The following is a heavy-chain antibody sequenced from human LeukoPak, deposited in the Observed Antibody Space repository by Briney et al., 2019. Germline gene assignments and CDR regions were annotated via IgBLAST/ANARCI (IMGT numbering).Heavy chain of an antibody. CDR1: GGSISSGGYY. J-gene: IGHJ4*02. V-gene: IGHV4-31*03. CDR3: GGGDSQGAFDY. CDR2: IYYSGST. Sequence: SETLSLTCTVSGGSISSGGYYWSWIRQHPGTGLEWIGYIYYSGSTYYNPSLKSRVTISVDTSKNQFSLKLSSVTAADTAMYYWGGGDSQGAFDYWGQGTLVTVSS. D-gene: IGHD3-16*01.